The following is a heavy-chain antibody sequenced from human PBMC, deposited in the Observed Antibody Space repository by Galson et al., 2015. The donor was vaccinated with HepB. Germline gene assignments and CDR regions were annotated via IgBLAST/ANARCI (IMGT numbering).Heavy chain of an antibody. CDR1: GGSISSGGYY. J-gene: IGHJ4*02. Sequence: LSLTCTVSGGSISSGGYYWSWIRQHPGKGLEWIGYIYYSGSTYYNPSLKSRVTISVDTSKNQFSLKLSSVTAADTAVYYCARGVRNWTALDYWGQGTLVTVSS. V-gene: IGHV4-31*03. CDR2: IYYSGST. CDR3: ARGVRNWTALDY. D-gene: IGHD3/OR15-3a*01.